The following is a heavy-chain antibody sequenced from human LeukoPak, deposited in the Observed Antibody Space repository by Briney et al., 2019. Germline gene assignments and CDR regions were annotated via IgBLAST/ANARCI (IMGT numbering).Heavy chain of an antibody. CDR2: ISSGSSTI. Sequence: GGSLRLSCAASGFAFSTFDMNWVRQAPGKGLEWVSYISSGSSTIYYADSVKGRFTISRDNAKNSLYLQMNSLRAEDTAVYYCARLRYYAMDVWGQGTTVIVSS. J-gene: IGHJ6*02. V-gene: IGHV3-48*01. CDR1: GFAFSTFD. CDR3: ARLRYYAMDV.